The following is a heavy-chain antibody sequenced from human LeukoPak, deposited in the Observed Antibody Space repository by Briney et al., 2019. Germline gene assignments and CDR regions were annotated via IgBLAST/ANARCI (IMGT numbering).Heavy chain of an antibody. CDR1: GDSVSSNSAA. CDR3: ARESITMIVVVRNWFDP. V-gene: IGHV6-1*01. D-gene: IGHD3-22*01. Sequence: SQTLSLTCAISGDSVSSNSAAWNWIRQSPSRGLEWLGRTYYRSKWYNDYAVSVKSRITINPDTSKNQFSLQLNSVTSEDTAVYYCARESITMIVVVRNWFDPWGQGTLVTVSS. CDR2: TYYRSKWYN. J-gene: IGHJ5*02.